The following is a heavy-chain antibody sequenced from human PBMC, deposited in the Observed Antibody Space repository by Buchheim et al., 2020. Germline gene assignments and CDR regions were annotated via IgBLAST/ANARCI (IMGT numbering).Heavy chain of an antibody. D-gene: IGHD3-16*02. CDR2: ISSSSSYI. V-gene: IGHV3-21*01. CDR3: ARYDYVWGSYRPGYYYMDV. CDR1: GFTFSSYS. J-gene: IGHJ6*03. Sequence: EVQLVESGGGLVKPGGSLRLSCAASGFTFSSYSMNWVRQAPGKGLEWVSSISSSSSYIYYADSVKGRFTISRDHAKNSLYLQMNSLRAEDTAVYYCARYDYVWGSYRPGYYYMDVWGKGTT.